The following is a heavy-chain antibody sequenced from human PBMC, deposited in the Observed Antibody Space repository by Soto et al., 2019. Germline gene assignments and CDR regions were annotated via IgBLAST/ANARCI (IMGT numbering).Heavy chain of an antibody. CDR1: GGSISSDGNY. Sequence: QVQLQESGPGLVKSSQTLSLTCTVSGGSISSDGNYWSWIRQHPGKGLEWIGYIYYSVSTYYNPSLKSRVTISVDTSKNQFSLKLNSVTAADTAVYYCARARMVRGIIYYYGMDVFGQGTTVTVSS. CDR2: IYYSVST. D-gene: IGHD3-10*01. J-gene: IGHJ6*02. V-gene: IGHV4-31*03. CDR3: ARARMVRGIIYYYGMDV.